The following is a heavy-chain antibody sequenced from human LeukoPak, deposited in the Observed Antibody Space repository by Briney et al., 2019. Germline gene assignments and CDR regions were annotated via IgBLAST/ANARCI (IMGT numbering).Heavy chain of an antibody. Sequence: GESLKISCRGSGYNFASYWIAWVRQMPGKGLEWMGIIYPDDSDTRYSPSFQGQVTISADKSISTAYLQWSSLKASDTAMYYCARRVTTMVRGVTAYYFDYWGQGTLVTVSS. CDR2: IYPDDSDT. CDR1: GYNFASYW. CDR3: ARRVTTMVRGVTAYYFDY. J-gene: IGHJ4*02. D-gene: IGHD3-10*01. V-gene: IGHV5-51*01.